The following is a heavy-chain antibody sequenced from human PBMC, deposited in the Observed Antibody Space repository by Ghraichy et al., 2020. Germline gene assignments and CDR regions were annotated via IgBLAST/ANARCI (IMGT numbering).Heavy chain of an antibody. V-gene: IGHV1-69*04. Sequence: SVKVSCKASGGTFSNYTFSWVRQAPGQGLEWMGRVIPIFGIVNYAPKFQGRVTITADKSTSTVSMELSSLRSEDTAVYYCARDDCGGDCYISYWSFDLWGRGTLVTVSS. J-gene: IGHJ2*01. CDR1: GGTFSNYT. CDR2: VIPIFGIV. D-gene: IGHD2-21*02. CDR3: ARDDCGGDCYISYWSFDL.